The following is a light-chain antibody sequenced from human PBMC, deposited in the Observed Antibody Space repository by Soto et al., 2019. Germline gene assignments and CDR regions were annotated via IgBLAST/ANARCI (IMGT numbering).Light chain of an antibody. CDR3: QQYNSYRT. Sequence: DIQMTQSPSTLSASVGDRVTITCRASQSICRWLAWYQQKPGKAPNLLIHDASSLERGVPSRFSGSGSGTEFTLTISSLQPDDFATYYCQQYNSYRTFGQGTKVEIK. CDR2: DAS. CDR1: QSICRW. V-gene: IGKV1-5*01. J-gene: IGKJ1*01.